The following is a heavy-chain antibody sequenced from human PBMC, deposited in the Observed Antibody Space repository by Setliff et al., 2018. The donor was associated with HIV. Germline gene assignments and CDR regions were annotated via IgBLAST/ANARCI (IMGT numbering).Heavy chain of an antibody. CDR3: ARDPLGYNWRRYFDF. J-gene: IGHJ4*02. D-gene: IGHD1-20*01. V-gene: IGHV4-59*01. CDR1: GGSFSGYY. Sequence: SETLSLTCAVYGGSFSGYYWSWIRQPPGKGLEWIGSMFYSGATNYNPSLKSRVTLSVDTSKNQFSLKLTSVTAADTAVYYCARDPLGYNWRRYFDFWGQGTLVTVSS. CDR2: MFYSGAT.